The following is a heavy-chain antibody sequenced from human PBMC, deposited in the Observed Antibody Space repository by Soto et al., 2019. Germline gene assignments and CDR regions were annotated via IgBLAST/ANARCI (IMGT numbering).Heavy chain of an antibody. CDR3: ARNFRVHYVMDV. V-gene: IGHV4-34*01. Sequence: PSETLSLTCAVYGGSFSGYYWSWIRQPPGKGLEWIGEINHSGSTNYNPSLKSRVTISVDTSKNQFSLKLSSVTAADTAVYYCARNFRVHYVMDVWGQGTTVTVSS. J-gene: IGHJ6*02. CDR2: INHSGST. D-gene: IGHD2-2*01. CDR1: GGSFSGYY.